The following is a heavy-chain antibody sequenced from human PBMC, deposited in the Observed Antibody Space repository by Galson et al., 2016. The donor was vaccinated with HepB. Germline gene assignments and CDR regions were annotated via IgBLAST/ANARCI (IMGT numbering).Heavy chain of an antibody. J-gene: IGHJ4*02. CDR2: IWHDGSNK. V-gene: IGHV3-33*01. D-gene: IGHD1-1*01. CDR3: VRDGRSHTWNDGDY. Sequence: SLRLSCAASGFSFSRYGMHWARQAPGRGLEWVAVIWHDGSNKYYGDSVEGRFTISRDNSQNTVFLQMNSLRVEDTGIYYCVRDGRSHTWNDGDYWGQGTLVTVSS. CDR1: GFSFSRYG.